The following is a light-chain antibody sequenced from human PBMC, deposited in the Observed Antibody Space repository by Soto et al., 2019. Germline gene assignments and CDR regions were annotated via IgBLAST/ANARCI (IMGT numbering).Light chain of an antibody. CDR1: HSVSSSY. V-gene: IGKV3-20*01. CDR3: QQYGSSPPYT. Sequence: EIVLTQSPGTLSLSPGERATLSCRASHSVSSSYLAWYQQKPGQAPRLLIYGAFSRATGIPDRFSGSGSGTDFTLTIRRLEPEDIAVYYCQQYGSSPPYTFGQGTKLEIK. CDR2: GAF. J-gene: IGKJ2*01.